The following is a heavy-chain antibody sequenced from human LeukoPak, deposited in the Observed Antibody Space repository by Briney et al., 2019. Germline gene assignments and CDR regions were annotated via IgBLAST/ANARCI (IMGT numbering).Heavy chain of an antibody. Sequence: GRSLRLSCAASGFTFSSYAMHWVRQAPGKGLEWVAVISYDGSNKYYADSVKGRFTISRDNSKITLYLQMDSLRAEDTAFYYCARVGCSSTSCTRPFDYWGQGTLVTVSS. V-gene: IGHV3-30*04. CDR1: GFTFSSYA. J-gene: IGHJ4*02. CDR3: ARVGCSSTSCTRPFDY. D-gene: IGHD2-2*01. CDR2: ISYDGSNK.